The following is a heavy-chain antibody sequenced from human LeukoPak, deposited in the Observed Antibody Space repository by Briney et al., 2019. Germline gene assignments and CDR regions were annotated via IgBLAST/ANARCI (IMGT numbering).Heavy chain of an antibody. V-gene: IGHV3-48*01. D-gene: IGHD2-2*01. J-gene: IGHJ6*02. Sequence: PGGSLRLSCAASEFTFSSYSMNWVRQAPGKGLEWVSYITNSGNSKSYADSVKGRFTISRDNTKNSLYLQMNSLRAEDTAVYYCAGQPYARVYYGMDVWGQGTTVTVSS. CDR2: ITNSGNSK. CDR3: AGQPYARVYYGMDV. CDR1: EFTFSSYS.